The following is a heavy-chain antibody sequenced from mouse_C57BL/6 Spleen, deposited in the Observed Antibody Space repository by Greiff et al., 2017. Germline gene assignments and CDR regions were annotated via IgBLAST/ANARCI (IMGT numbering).Heavy chain of an antibody. Sequence: QVQLQQPGAELVRPGSSVKLSCKASGYTFTSYWMDWVKQRPGQGLEWIGNIYPSDSETHYNHKFKDKATLTVDKSSSTAYMQLSSLTSADSAVYYCARFTTVVARYFDVWGTGTTVTVSS. J-gene: IGHJ1*03. CDR1: GYTFTSYW. D-gene: IGHD1-1*01. V-gene: IGHV1-61*01. CDR2: IYPSDSET. CDR3: ARFTTVVARYFDV.